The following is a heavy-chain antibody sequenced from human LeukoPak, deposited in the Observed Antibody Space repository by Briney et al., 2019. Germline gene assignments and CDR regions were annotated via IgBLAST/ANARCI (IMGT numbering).Heavy chain of an antibody. J-gene: IGHJ5*02. Sequence: GESLKISCKGSGYSFTSYWIGWVRQMPGKGLEWMGIIHPGDSDTRYSPSFQGQVTISADKSISTAYLQWSSLKASDTAVYCCARISVIQLWLLDPWGQGTLVTVSS. D-gene: IGHD5-18*01. CDR1: GYSFTSYW. CDR2: IHPGDSDT. CDR3: ARISVIQLWLLDP. V-gene: IGHV5-51*01.